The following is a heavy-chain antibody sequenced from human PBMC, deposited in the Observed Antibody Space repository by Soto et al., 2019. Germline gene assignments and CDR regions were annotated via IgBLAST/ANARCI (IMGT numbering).Heavy chain of an antibody. CDR3: AKDPNFSVDGYA. J-gene: IGHJ5*02. CDR2: ISGSGDIP. D-gene: IGHD5-18*01. Sequence: GGSLRLSCAASGFTFSSYAMSWVRQAPGKGLEWVSGISGSGDIPYYADSVKGRFTISRDNSKNTLFLQMDSLRAEDTAIYYCAKDPNFSVDGYAWGQGTLVTVSS. V-gene: IGHV3-23*01. CDR1: GFTFSSYA.